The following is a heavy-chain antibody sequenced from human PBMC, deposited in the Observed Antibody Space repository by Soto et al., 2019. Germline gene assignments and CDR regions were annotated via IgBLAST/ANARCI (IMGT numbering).Heavy chain of an antibody. Sequence: GGSLRLSCAASGFTFSSYAMHWVRQAPGKGLEWVAVISYDGSNKYYADSVKGRFTISRDNSKNTLYLQMNSLRAEDTAVYYCARVVGVYYDSSGSYYADYWGQGTLVSVSS. CDR2: ISYDGSNK. CDR3: ARVVGVYYDSSGSYYADY. J-gene: IGHJ4*02. CDR1: GFTFSSYA. V-gene: IGHV3-30-3*01. D-gene: IGHD3-22*01.